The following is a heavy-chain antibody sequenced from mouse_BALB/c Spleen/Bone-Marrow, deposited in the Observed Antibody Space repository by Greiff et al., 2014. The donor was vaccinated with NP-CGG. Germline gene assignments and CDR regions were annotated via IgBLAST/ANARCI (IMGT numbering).Heavy chain of an antibody. D-gene: IGHD2-4*01. CDR1: GFTFSTYA. V-gene: IGHV5-9-3*01. CDR3: SRLRMTTTYFDV. CDR2: ISSSGSYT. Sequence: EVQLVESGGGLAKPGGSLQLSCAASGFTFSTYAMSWVRQTPEKRLEWVATISSSGSYTYYPDSVKGRFTISRDNAKNTLYLQMSSLRSEDTAMFYCSRLRMTTTYFDVWGAGTTVTVSS. J-gene: IGHJ1*01.